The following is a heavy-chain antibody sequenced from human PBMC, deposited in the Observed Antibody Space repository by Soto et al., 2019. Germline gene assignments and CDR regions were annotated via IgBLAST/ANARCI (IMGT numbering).Heavy chain of an antibody. CDR3: ARDRLRGYDSSGFYS. CDR2: SVAGSGNT. V-gene: IGHV1-18*01. CDR1: SSTSIKRG. D-gene: IGHD3-22*01. Sequence: ASVKGSCKASSSTSIKRGFSWVRQAPGQGLEWVGWSVAGSGNTNYAQKFEDRVTMTTATSTNTAFMELRSLKSDDTAIYYCARDRLRGYDSSGFYSWGQGTMVTVSS. J-gene: IGHJ4*02.